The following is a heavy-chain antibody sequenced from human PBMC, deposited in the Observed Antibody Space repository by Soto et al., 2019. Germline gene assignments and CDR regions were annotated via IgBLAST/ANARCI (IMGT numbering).Heavy chain of an antibody. V-gene: IGHV1-3*01. CDR2: INAGNGNT. Sequence: GSSVKFSCKASGYTFTSYAMHWVRQAPGQRLEWMGWINAGNGNTKYSQKFQGRVTITRDTSASTAYMELSSLRSEDTAVYYCARAVGGWYIDYWGQGTLVTVSS. J-gene: IGHJ4*02. D-gene: IGHD6-19*01. CDR1: GYTFTSYA. CDR3: ARAVGGWYIDY.